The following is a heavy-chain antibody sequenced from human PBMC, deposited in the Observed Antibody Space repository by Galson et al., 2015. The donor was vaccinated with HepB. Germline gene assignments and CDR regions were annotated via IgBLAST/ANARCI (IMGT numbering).Heavy chain of an antibody. CDR1: GYTFTSYG. CDR2: ISAYNGNT. J-gene: IGHJ5*02. Sequence: SVKVSCKATGYTFTSYGISWVRQAPGQGLEWMGWISAYNGNTNYAQKLQGRVTMTTDTSTGTAYMELRSLRSDDTAVYYCARTYYYDSSGYLDWFDPWGQGTLVTVSS. V-gene: IGHV1-18*01. D-gene: IGHD3-22*01. CDR3: ARTYYYDSSGYLDWFDP.